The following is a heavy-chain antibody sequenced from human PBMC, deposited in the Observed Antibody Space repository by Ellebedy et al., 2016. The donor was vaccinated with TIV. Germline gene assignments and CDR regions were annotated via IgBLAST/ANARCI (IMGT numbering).Heavy chain of an antibody. CDR3: AGRPNERLLWFGELGD. J-gene: IGHJ4*02. V-gene: IGHV1-2*04. Sequence: ASVKVSCXASGYTFTGYYMHWVRQAPGQGLEWMGWINPNSGGTNYAQKFQGWVTMTRDTSISTAYMELSSLRSEDTAVYYCAGRPNERLLWFGELGDWGQGTLVTVSS. CDR2: INPNSGGT. D-gene: IGHD3-10*01. CDR1: GYTFTGYY.